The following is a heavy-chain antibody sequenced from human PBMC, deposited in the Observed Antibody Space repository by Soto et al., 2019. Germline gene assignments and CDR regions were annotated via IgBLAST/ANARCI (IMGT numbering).Heavy chain of an antibody. CDR2: ISGSGGST. CDR1: GFTVSSYA. CDR3: AKTTGDGDFDY. J-gene: IGHJ4*02. Sequence: GGSLRLSCAASGFTVSSYAMSWVRQAPGKGLEWVSAISGSGGSTYYADFVKGRFTTTRDKSKNTLYLQMNSLRAEDRAVYYCAKTTGDGDFDYWGQGTLVTVSS. D-gene: IGHD3-16*01. V-gene: IGHV3-23*01.